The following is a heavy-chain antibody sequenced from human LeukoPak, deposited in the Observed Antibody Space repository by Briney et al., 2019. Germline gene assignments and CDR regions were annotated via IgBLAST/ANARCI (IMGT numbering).Heavy chain of an antibody. CDR1: GHTFTGYY. D-gene: IGHD6-19*01. J-gene: IGHJ4*02. V-gene: IGHV1-2*06. CDR3: ARDYSSGWFDY. Sequence: ASVKVSCKASGHTFTGYYMHWVRQAPGQGLEWMGRINPNSGGTNYAQKFQGRVTMTRDTSISTAYMELSRLRSDDTAVYYCARDYSSGWFDYWGQGTLVTVSS. CDR2: INPNSGGT.